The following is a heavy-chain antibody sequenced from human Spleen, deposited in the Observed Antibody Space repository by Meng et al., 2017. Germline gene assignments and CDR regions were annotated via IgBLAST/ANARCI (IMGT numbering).Heavy chain of an antibody. D-gene: IGHD6-19*01. J-gene: IGHJ4*02. CDR1: GVSISSFS. V-gene: IGHV4-4*07. CDR3: AVWQWPYDY. Sequence: GRLQGSGPRLVKPSGPLPPTSTVSGVSISSFSWSWIRQSAGKGLEWIGRMYSGGRTAHNPSLKSRLTMALDTSKNQLSLHLTSVTAADTAVYYCAVWQWPYDYWGQGTLVTVSS. CDR2: MYSGGRT.